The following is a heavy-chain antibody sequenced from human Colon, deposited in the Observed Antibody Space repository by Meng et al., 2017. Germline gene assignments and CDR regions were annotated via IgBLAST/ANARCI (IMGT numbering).Heavy chain of an antibody. Sequence: VQRQESGPGLVEPSGTLSLPCEVSGGSISSSQWWSWVRQPPGKGLEWIGQIYLGGSPAYSPSLESRITMSVDKSNNQFSLRLRSVTAADTAVYYCARHGGWHFDYWGQGTLVTVSS. CDR2: IYLGGSP. V-gene: IGHV4-4*02. CDR1: GGSISSSQW. CDR3: ARHGGWHFDY. J-gene: IGHJ4*02. D-gene: IGHD6-19*01.